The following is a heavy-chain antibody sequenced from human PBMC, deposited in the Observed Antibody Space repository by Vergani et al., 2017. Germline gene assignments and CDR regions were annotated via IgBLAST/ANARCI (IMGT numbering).Heavy chain of an antibody. J-gene: IGHJ5*02. CDR3: ARHIRATFSWYDLTRRFDP. D-gene: IGHD6-13*01. Sequence: QVQLQESGPGLLKPSETLSLTCTVSGYSISSGYYWGWIRQPPGKGLEWIGSISHSGSTYYNPSLKSRLSMSIDASKNQFSLMLRSVTAADTGVYFCARHIRATFSWYDLTRRFDPWGLGTQVTVSS. CDR2: ISHSGST. V-gene: IGHV4-38-2*02. CDR1: GYSISSGYY.